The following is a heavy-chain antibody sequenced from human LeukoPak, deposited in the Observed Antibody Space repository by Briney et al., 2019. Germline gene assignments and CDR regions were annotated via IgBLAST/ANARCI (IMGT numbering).Heavy chain of an antibody. D-gene: IGHD2-21*02. J-gene: IGHJ4*02. CDR2: IKQDGSVK. Sequence: GGSLRLSCAASGFTFSSYWMSWVRQAPGKGLEWVANIKQDGSVKYYVDSVKGRFTISRDNAKNSLYLQMNSLRAEDTAVYYCARSLFSRLYCGGDCYYDYWGQGTLVTVSS. V-gene: IGHV3-7*01. CDR1: GFTFSSYW. CDR3: ARSLFSRLYCGGDCYYDY.